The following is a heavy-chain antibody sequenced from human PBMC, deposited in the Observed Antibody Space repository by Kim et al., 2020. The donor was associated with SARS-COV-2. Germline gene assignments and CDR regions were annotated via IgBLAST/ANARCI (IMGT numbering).Heavy chain of an antibody. Sequence: DSVKGRFTISRDNAKNSLYLQMNSLRAEDTAVYYCARQPRCSGGDCEVDYWGQGTLVTVSS. V-gene: IGHV3-48*03. CDR3: ARQPRCSGGDCEVDY. J-gene: IGHJ4*02. D-gene: IGHD2-21*02.